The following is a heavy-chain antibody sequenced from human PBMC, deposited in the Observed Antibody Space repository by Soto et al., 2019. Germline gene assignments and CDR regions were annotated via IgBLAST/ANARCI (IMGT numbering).Heavy chain of an antibody. J-gene: IGHJ4*02. CDR1: SGSIKTDVW. V-gene: IGHV4-4*02. Sequence: SEPLSLTCTVSSGSIKTDVWWSWLRGPPGKGLEWIGEIYQNGHTNYNPSLKSRVTMSVDKSNNQFSLMLTSVTAADTAMYYCARDAAVAGETDRFDYWGQGSLVTVSS. D-gene: IGHD6-19*01. CDR3: ARDAAVAGETDRFDY. CDR2: IYQNGHT.